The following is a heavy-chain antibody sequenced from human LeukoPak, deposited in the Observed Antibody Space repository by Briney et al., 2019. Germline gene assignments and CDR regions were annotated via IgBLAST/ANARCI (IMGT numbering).Heavy chain of an antibody. D-gene: IGHD1-26*01. CDR3: TRVNLRGSQYNWFDP. Sequence: SVKVSCKTFGGTYRSHIFSWVRQAPGQGLEWMGKITPIIDSAKYSQKFRDRLTITGDSSTGTAYMELSSLTPEDTALYYCTRVNLRGSQYNWFDPWGQGTLVIVSS. CDR1: GGTYRSHI. V-gene: IGHV1-69*08. CDR2: ITPIIDSA. J-gene: IGHJ5*02.